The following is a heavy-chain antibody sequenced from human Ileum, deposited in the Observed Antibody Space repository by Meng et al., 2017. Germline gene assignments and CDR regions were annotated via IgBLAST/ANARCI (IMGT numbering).Heavy chain of an antibody. J-gene: IGHJ5*02. CDR3: ARQTATYPSNWFDP. CDR2: VYDGEAP. V-gene: IGHV4-59*08. D-gene: IGHD2-21*02. Sequence: QVLLQESGPGLVKPSETLFLICSVAGDSLIAYNWNWTRQAPGKGLEWLGYVYDGEAPNYNPSLQSRLTISMDKSANQFSLRLNSVTAADTAVYYCARQTATYPSNWFDPWGQGILVTVSS. CDR1: GDSLIAYN.